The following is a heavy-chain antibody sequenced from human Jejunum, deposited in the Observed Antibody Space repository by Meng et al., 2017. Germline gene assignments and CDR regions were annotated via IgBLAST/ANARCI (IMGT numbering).Heavy chain of an antibody. CDR3: AREMHPGRLVFKIDY. CDR2: ISSGGTYI. Sequence: GESLKISCAGSGFTFSTYSMNWVRQAPGRGLEWVSSISSGGTYIYYADSVRGRFTISKDNAKDSVHLQMDSLRAEDTAVYYCAREMHPGRLVFKIDYWGQGTVVTVSS. CDR1: GFTFSTYS. J-gene: IGHJ4*02. V-gene: IGHV3-21*01. D-gene: IGHD3-3*02.